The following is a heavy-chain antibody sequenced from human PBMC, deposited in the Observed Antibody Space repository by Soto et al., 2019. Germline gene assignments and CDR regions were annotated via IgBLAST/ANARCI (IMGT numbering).Heavy chain of an antibody. V-gene: IGHV3-23*01. D-gene: IGHD3-3*01. CDR2: ISGSGGST. CDR3: AKARTHSRPNYDFWSGYVY. CDR1: GFTFSSYA. Sequence: GGSLRLSCAASGFTFSSYAMSWVRQAPGKGLEWVSAISGSGGSTYYADSVKGRFTISRDNSKNTLYLQMDSLRAEDTAVYYCAKARTHSRPNYDFWSGYVYWGQGTLVTVSS. J-gene: IGHJ4*02.